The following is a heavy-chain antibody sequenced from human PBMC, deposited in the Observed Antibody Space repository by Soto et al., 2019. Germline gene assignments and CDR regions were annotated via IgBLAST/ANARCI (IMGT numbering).Heavy chain of an antibody. CDR3: ARPDYGGSSGYYYCGMSV. D-gene: IGHD2-15*01. V-gene: IGHV3-74*01. J-gene: IGHJ6*02. CDR1: GFTFRIYW. CDR2: INSDGSST. Sequence: LRLSCAASGFTFRIYWMHWVRQAPGKGLVWVSRINSDGSSTRYADSVKGRFTIFRDNAKNTLYLQMNSLRAEDTAVYYCARPDYGGSSGYYYCGMSVWGQGTTIAVAS.